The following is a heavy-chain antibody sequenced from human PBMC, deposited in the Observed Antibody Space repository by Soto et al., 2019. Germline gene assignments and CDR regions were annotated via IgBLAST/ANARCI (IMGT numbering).Heavy chain of an antibody. J-gene: IGHJ4*02. CDR2: ISPGSRYP. D-gene: IGHD3-22*01. V-gene: IGHV3-11*05. Sequence: GGSLRLSCAGSGFTFGDSYMSWIRQAPGKGLEWLSYISPGSRYPAYADSVKGRFTISRDNAKRSLYLQMNSLRAEDTAVYYCAKDQQSGYYYDFGRHYYFDYWGQGTLVTAPQ. CDR3: AKDQQSGYYYDFGRHYYFDY. CDR1: GFTFGDSY.